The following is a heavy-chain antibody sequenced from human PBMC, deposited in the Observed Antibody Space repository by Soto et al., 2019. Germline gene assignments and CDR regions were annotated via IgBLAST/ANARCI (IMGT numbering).Heavy chain of an antibody. J-gene: IGHJ4*03. CDR1: GFTFSGSA. CDR3: AKEGYDSGWYWDS. V-gene: IGHV3-23*01. D-gene: IGHD6-19*01. Sequence: GGSLRLSCAASGFTFSGSAMTWVRQAPGKWLEYVSSITSSGSEVFHAASVKGRFTMSRDNSKNMLYLQMNSLRAEDTAVYYCAKEGYDSGWYWDSWRHGALVTVSS. CDR2: ITSSGSEV.